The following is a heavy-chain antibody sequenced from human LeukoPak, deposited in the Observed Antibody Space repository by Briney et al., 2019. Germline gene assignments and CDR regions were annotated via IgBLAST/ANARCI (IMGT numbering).Heavy chain of an antibody. V-gene: IGHV3-21*01. D-gene: IGHD3-22*01. J-gene: IGHJ3*02. Sequence: GGSLRLSCAASGFTFSSYSMNWVRQAPGKGLEWVSSISSSSSYIYYADSVKGRFTISRGNAKNSLYLQMNSLRAEDTAVYYCARVHSSGYYNAFDIWGQGTMVTVSS. CDR3: ARVHSSGYYNAFDI. CDR1: GFTFSSYS. CDR2: ISSSSSYI.